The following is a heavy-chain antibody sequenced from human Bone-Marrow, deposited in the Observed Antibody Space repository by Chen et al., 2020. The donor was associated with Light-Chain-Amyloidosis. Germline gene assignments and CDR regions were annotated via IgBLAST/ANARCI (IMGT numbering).Heavy chain of an antibody. D-gene: IGHD6-19*01. CDR3: ARAGDWQWPADFDY. CDR2: IYYSGST. Sequence: QLQLQESGPGLVKPSETLSLTCTVPGGSISSSSYYWGWIRQPPGKGLEWIGSIYYSGSTYYNPSLKSRVTISVDTSKNQFSLKLSSVTAADTAVYYCARAGDWQWPADFDYWGQGTLVTVSS. CDR1: GGSISSSSYY. V-gene: IGHV4-39*07. J-gene: IGHJ4*02.